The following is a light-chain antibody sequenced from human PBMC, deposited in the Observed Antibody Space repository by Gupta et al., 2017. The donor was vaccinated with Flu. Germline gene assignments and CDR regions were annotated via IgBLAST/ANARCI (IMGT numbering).Light chain of an antibody. Sequence: SVSASVGDRVTITCRASQGISSWLAWYEQKPWKAPKLLIYAASSWQSGVTSSFSGSGHGPDFTLTISNRQPEDFAPYYCQQANSFQGALTFGGGTKVEIK. J-gene: IGKJ4*01. CDR2: AAS. CDR3: QQANSFQGALT. CDR1: QGISSW. V-gene: IGKV1-12*01.